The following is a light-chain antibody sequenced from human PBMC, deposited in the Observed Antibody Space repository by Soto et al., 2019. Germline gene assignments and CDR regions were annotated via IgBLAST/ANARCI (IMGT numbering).Light chain of an antibody. CDR2: GAS. CDR1: QSVNSN. J-gene: IGKJ4*01. V-gene: IGKV3-15*01. Sequence: EKVMTQSPAALSVSPGERATLSCRASQSVNSNLAWYQRKPGQAPRLLLYGASTRATGIPARFSGSASGTEFPLTLSSLQSEDSAVYYCQQYNDWPLPFGGGTKVEIK. CDR3: QQYNDWPLP.